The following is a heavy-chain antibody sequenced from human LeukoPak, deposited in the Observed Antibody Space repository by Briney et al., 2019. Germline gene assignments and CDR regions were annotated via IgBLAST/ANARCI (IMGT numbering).Heavy chain of an antibody. CDR1: GGSCDDYY. J-gene: IGHJ4*02. V-gene: IGHV4-34*01. Sequence: PSETQSLTCAVYGGSCDDYYCSWIRQPPGKGLEWVGEIHPHGIFYYNSSLMSRVTISIDTSKTQFSLRLTSVTATDTAFYYCARGRDRSKAGDHWGQGSLVTVSS. D-gene: IGHD5-24*01. CDR2: IHPHGIF. CDR3: ARGRDRSKAGDH.